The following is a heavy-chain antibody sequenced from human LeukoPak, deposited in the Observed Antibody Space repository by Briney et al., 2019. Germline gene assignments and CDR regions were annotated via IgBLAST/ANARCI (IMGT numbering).Heavy chain of an antibody. CDR2: IRYDESKE. CDR1: GFTFSTYG. V-gene: IGHV3-30*02. Sequence: GGSLRLSCAASGFTFSTYGMHWVRQSPGKGLEWVAFIRYDESKEFYADSLKGRFTVSRDNSQNTLFLQISSLRTEDTAVYYCAKALVTTLINTYQIDFWGQGTLVTVSS. CDR3: AKALVTTLINTYQIDF. D-gene: IGHD4-23*01. J-gene: IGHJ4*02.